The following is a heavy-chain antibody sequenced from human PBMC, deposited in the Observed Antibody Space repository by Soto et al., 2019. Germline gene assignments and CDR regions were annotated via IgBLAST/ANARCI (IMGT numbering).Heavy chain of an antibody. V-gene: IGHV2-5*02. CDR1: GFSLSTSGAG. CDR3: ANTKVWGSYRDAYYFDS. D-gene: IGHD3-16*02. J-gene: IGHJ4*02. Sequence: QITLKESGPTLVKPTQPLTLTCAFSGFSLSTSGAGVGWICQPPVKALEWLALIYWDDDKRHSPSLNSRLTITKDNSKNQVVRTTTNMDPVNTGTYYCANTKVWGSYRDAYYFDSWGQGTLDTFSS. CDR2: IYWDDDK.